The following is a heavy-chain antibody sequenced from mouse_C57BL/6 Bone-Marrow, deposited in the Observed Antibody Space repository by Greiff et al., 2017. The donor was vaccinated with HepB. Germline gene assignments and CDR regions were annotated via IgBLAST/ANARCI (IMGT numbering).Heavy chain of an antibody. V-gene: IGHV5-16*01. CDR2: INYDGSST. Sequence: EVKLMESEGGLVQPGSSMKLSCTASGFTFSDYYMAWVRQVPEKGLEWVANINYDGSSTYYLDSLKSRFIISRDNAKNILYLQMSSLKSEDTATYYCARLGYGNYEGVDYWGQGTTLTVSS. CDR1: GFTFSDYY. D-gene: IGHD2-1*01. J-gene: IGHJ2*01. CDR3: ARLGYGNYEGVDY.